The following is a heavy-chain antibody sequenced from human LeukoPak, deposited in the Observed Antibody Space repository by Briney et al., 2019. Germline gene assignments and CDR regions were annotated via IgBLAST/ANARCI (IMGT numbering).Heavy chain of an antibody. D-gene: IGHD6-6*01. CDR3: ARGDFIAARPFDP. CDR2: ISSSGSTI. V-gene: IGHV3-11*01. CDR1: GFTFSDYY. J-gene: IGHJ5*02. Sequence: PGGSLRLSCAASGFTFSDYYMSWIRQAPGKGLEWVSYISSSGSTIYYADTVKGRFTISRDNAKNSLYLQMNSLRAEDTAMYYCARGDFIAARPFDPWGQGTLVTVSS.